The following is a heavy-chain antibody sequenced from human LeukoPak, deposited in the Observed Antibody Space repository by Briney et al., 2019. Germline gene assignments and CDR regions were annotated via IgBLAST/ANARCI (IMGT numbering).Heavy chain of an antibody. CDR1: GFSVSGYW. CDR3: AREWQGGIAAAGTRIEGDY. D-gene: IGHD6-13*01. V-gene: IGHV3-7*01. J-gene: IGHJ4*02. Sequence: GGSLRISCAVSGFSVSGYWMTWVRQAPGKGLEWVANIKQDGSEKNYVDSVKGRFTISRDNAENSLFLQMNSLRVEDTAVYYCAREWQGGIAAAGTRIEGDYWGQGTLVALSS. CDR2: IKQDGSEK.